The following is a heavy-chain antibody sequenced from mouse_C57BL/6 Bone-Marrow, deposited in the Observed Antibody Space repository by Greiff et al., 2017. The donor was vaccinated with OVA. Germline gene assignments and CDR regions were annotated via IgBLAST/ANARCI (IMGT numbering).Heavy chain of an antibody. D-gene: IGHD2-3*01. CDR1: GYSFTGYF. CDR3: AKGYYYTYYAMDY. J-gene: IGHJ4*01. CDR2: INPYNCDT. Sequence: EVQLQQSGPELVKPGDSVKISCKASGYSFTGYFMNWVMQSHGKSLEWIGRINPYNCDTFYNQKFKGKATLTVDKSSSTAHMELRSLTSEDSAVYYCAKGYYYTYYAMDYWGQGTSVTVSS. V-gene: IGHV1-20*01.